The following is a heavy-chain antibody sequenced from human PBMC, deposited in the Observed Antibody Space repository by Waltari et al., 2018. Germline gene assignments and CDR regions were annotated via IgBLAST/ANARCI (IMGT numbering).Heavy chain of an antibody. CDR1: GFTFSSYG. CDR3: ARGIVGATGFDY. V-gene: IGHV3-33*01. CDR2: IWYDGSNK. J-gene: IGHJ4*02. D-gene: IGHD1-26*01. Sequence: QVQLVESGGGVVQPGRSLRLSCAASGFTFSSYGMHWVRQAPGKGLEWVAFIWYDGSNKYYADSVKGRVTISRDNSKNTLYLQMNSLRAEDTAVYYCARGIVGATGFDYWGQGTLVTVSS.